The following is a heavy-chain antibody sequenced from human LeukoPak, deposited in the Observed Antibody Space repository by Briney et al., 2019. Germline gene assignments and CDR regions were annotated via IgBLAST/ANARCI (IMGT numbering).Heavy chain of an antibody. CDR1: GFTFDDYG. Sequence: PGGSLRLSCAASGFTFDDYGMSWVRQAPGKGLEWVSGINWNGGSTGYADSVKGRFTISRDNAKNSLYLQMNSLRAEDTALYYCARDAVAATPSAFDIWGQGTMVTVSS. J-gene: IGHJ3*02. V-gene: IGHV3-20*04. CDR2: INWNGGST. CDR3: ARDAVAATPSAFDI. D-gene: IGHD2-15*01.